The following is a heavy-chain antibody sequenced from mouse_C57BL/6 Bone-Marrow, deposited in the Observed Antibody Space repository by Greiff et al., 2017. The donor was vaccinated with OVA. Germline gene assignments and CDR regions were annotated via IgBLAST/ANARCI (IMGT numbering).Heavy chain of an antibody. D-gene: IGHD1-1*01. V-gene: IGHV1-52*01. Sequence: QVQLQQPGAELVRPGSSVKLSCKASGYTFTSYWMHWVKQRPIQGLEWIGNIDPSDSETHYNQKFKDKATLTVDKSSSTAYMQLSSLTSEDSAVYYCARRGGYYYGSSYDWFAYWGQGTLVTVSA. CDR1: GYTFTSYW. CDR3: ARRGGYYYGSSYDWFAY. J-gene: IGHJ3*01. CDR2: IDPSDSET.